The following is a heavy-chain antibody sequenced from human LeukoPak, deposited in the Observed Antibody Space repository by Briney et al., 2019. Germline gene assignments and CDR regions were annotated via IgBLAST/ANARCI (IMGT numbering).Heavy chain of an antibody. CDR3: ARRGYCSSTSCYAVEFAY. CDR2: ISAYNGNT. D-gene: IGHD2-2*01. CDR1: GYTFTSYG. J-gene: IGHJ4*02. V-gene: IGHV1-18*01. Sequence: ASVRVSCKASGYTFTSYGISWVRQAPGQGLEWMGWISAYNGNTNYAQKLQGRVTMTTDTSTSTAYMELRSLRSDDTAVYYCARRGYCSSTSCYAVEFAYWGQGTLVTVSS.